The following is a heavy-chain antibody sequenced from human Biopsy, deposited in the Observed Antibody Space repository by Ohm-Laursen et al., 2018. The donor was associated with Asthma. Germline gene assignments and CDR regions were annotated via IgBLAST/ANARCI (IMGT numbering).Heavy chain of an antibody. Sequence: VTLSLTCGVYRGSLRVYVWSWIRHPPGKGLEWIGESNQGGSPTFNPSLKSRVTISRDTSKNQLSLKLRSVTAADTAVYYCASGPEWYGLDVWGQGTTVTVSS. CDR2: SNQGGSP. J-gene: IGHJ6*02. V-gene: IGHV4-34*01. CDR1: RGSLRVYV. D-gene: IGHD3-3*01. CDR3: ASGPEWYGLDV.